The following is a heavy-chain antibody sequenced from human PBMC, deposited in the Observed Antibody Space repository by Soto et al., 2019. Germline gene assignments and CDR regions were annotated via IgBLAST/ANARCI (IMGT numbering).Heavy chain of an antibody. CDR3: AAVEADCHNGVCYYWYFDL. CDR2: IIPIFGTA. V-gene: IGHV1-69*01. D-gene: IGHD2-8*01. Sequence: QVQLVQSGAEVKKPGSSVKVSCQASGGSFNTYGISWVRQAPGQGLEWMGGIIPIFGTATYAQKFQGRVTITAGESTSTAYMELSSLRSEDTAVYYCAAVEADCHNGVCYYWYFDLWGRGTLVTVSS. J-gene: IGHJ2*01. CDR1: GGSFNTYG.